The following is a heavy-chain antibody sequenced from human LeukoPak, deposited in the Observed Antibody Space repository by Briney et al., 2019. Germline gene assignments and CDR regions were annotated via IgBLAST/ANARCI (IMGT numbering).Heavy chain of an antibody. CDR1: GVTLRSFD. J-gene: IGHJ4*02. CDR3: ARSALNYYDSSGNPPDY. Sequence: GGSLRLSCAASGVTLRSFDMSWVRQAPGKGLEWVAVISYDGSNKYYADSVKGRFTISRDNSKNTLYLQMNSLRAEDTAVYYCARSALNYYDSSGNPPDYWGQGTLVTVSS. D-gene: IGHD3-22*01. CDR2: ISYDGSNK. V-gene: IGHV3-30*03.